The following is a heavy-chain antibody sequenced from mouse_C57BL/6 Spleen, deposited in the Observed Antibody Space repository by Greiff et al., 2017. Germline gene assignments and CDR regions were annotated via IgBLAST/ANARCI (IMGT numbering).Heavy chain of an antibody. Sequence: QVQLQQSGPELVKPGASVKISCKASGYAFSSSWMNWVKQRPGKGLEWIGRIYPGDGDTNYNGKFKGKATLTADKSSSTAYMQLSSLTSEDSAVYFCAREGALPFAYWGQGTLVTVSA. CDR2: IYPGDGDT. CDR3: AREGALPFAY. V-gene: IGHV1-82*01. CDR1: GYAFSSSW. J-gene: IGHJ3*01.